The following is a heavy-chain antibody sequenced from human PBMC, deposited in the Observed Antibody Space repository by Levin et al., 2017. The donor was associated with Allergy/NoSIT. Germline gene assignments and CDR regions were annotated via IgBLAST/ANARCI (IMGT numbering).Heavy chain of an antibody. CDR2: ISSSSSYI. CDR3: ARAGSETKRFFDY. D-gene: IGHD3-3*02. J-gene: IGHJ4*02. Sequence: GESLKISCAASGFTFSSYSMNWVRQAPGKGLEWVSSISSSSSYIYYADSVKGRFTISRDNAKNSLYLQMNSLRAEDTAVYYCARAGSETKRFFDYWGQGTLVTVSS. CDR1: GFTFSSYS. V-gene: IGHV3-21*01.